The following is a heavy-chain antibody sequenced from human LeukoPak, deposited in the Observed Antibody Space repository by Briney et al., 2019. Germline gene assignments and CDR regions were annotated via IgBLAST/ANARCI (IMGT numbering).Heavy chain of an antibody. CDR1: GFTFSSYS. D-gene: IGHD5-24*01. Sequence: PGGSLRLSCAASGFTFSSYSMNWVRQAPGKGLEWVSSISSSSSYIYYADSVKGRFTISRDNAKNSLYLQMNSLRAEDTAVYYCARDHPTQLDYYYYYMDVWGKGTTVTVSS. CDR2: ISSSSSYI. CDR3: ARDHPTQLDYYYYYMDV. J-gene: IGHJ6*03. V-gene: IGHV3-21*01.